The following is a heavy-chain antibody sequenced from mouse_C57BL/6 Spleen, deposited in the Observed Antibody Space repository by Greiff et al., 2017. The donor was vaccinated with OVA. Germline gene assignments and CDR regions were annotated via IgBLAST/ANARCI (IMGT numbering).Heavy chain of an antibody. Sequence: VQLQQSGPELVKPGASVKISCKASGYSFTGYYMNWVKQSPEKSLEWIGEINPSTGGTTYNQKFKAKATLTVDKSSSTAYMQLKSLTSEDSAVYYCARIYYYGSSYYFDYWGQGTTLTVSS. J-gene: IGHJ2*01. V-gene: IGHV1-42*01. D-gene: IGHD1-1*01. CDR1: GYSFTGYY. CDR3: ARIYYYGSSYYFDY. CDR2: INPSTGGT.